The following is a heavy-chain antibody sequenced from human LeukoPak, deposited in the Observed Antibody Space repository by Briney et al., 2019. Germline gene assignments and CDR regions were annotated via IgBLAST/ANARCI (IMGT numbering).Heavy chain of an antibody. CDR1: GFTFSSYA. D-gene: IGHD5-18*01. CDR2: ISGSGGST. Sequence: GGSLRLSCAASGFTFSSYAMSWVRQAPGKGLEWVSAISGSGGSTYYADSVKGRFTISRDNSKNTLYLQMNSLRAEDTAVYYCAKDGYSYGYTYYFDYWGQGTLVAVSS. J-gene: IGHJ4*02. V-gene: IGHV3-23*01. CDR3: AKDGYSYGYTYYFDY.